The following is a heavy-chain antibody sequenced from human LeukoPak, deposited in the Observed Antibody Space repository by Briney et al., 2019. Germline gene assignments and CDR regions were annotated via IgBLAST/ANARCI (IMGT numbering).Heavy chain of an antibody. Sequence: PSETLSLTCTVSGGSISSYYWSWIRQPPGKGLEWIGYIFYSGSTNNNPSLKSRVTISVDTSKNQFSLKLYSVTAADTAVYYCARGGSSGYDPFDYWGQGTLVTVSS. D-gene: IGHD5-12*01. J-gene: IGHJ4*02. V-gene: IGHV4-59*01. CDR3: ARGGSSGYDPFDY. CDR1: GGSISSYY. CDR2: IFYSGST.